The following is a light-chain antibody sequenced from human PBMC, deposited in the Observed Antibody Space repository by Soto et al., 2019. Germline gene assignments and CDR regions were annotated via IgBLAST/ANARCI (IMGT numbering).Light chain of an antibody. V-gene: IGKV3-20*01. CDR1: QSVSSSY. J-gene: IGKJ1*01. Sequence: EIVLTQSPGTLSLSPGERATLSCRASQSVSSSYLAWYQQKPGQAPRPLIYGASSRATGIPDRFSGSGSGTDFTLTISRLEPEDFAVYYCQQYGSSPGTFGQGTKVAIK. CDR3: QQYGSSPGT. CDR2: GAS.